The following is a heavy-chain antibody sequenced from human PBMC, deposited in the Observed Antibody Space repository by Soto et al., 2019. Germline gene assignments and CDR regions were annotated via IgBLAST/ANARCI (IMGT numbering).Heavy chain of an antibody. J-gene: IGHJ6*02. Sequence: PGESLKLSCKGSGYSFTSYWIGWVRQMPGKGLEWMGIIYPGDSDTRYSPSFQGRFTISRDNSKNTLYLQMNSLRAEDTAVYYCAKDLGQYYYYGMDVWGQGTTVTVSS. CDR1: GYSFTSYW. CDR2: IYPGDSDT. D-gene: IGHD1-26*01. CDR3: AKDLGQYYYYGMDV. V-gene: IGHV5-51*01.